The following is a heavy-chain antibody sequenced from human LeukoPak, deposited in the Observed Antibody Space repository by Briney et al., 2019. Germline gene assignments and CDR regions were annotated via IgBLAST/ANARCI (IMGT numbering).Heavy chain of an antibody. Sequence: SETLSLTCTVSGGSISSYYWSWIRQPPGKGLEWIGYIYYSGSTNYNPSLKSRVTISVDTSKNQFSLKLSSVTAADTAVYYCARNHDNSSWYPYFQHWGQGTLVAVSS. D-gene: IGHD6-13*01. CDR2: IYYSGST. CDR1: GGSISSYY. V-gene: IGHV4-59*01. CDR3: ARNHDNSSWYPYFQH. J-gene: IGHJ1*01.